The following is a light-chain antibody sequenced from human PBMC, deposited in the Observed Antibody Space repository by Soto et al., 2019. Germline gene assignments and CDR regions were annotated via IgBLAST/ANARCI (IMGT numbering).Light chain of an antibody. CDR1: QSVSRY. CDR2: DTS. Sequence: IVLTQSPATLFLSPGARATPLCRASQSVSRYLAWYQQKPGQAPTLLIYDTSYRATGIPARFSGSGSGTDFTLTINSLAPEDFAVYYCQQRSNWITFGQGTRLEIK. J-gene: IGKJ5*01. CDR3: QQRSNWIT. V-gene: IGKV3-11*01.